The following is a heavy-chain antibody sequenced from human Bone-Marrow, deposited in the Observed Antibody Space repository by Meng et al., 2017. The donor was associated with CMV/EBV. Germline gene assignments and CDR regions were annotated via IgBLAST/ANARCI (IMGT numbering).Heavy chain of an antibody. D-gene: IGHD6-13*01. Sequence: GESLKISCAASGFTFSGYTMNWVRQAPGRGLDWVSSISGSSTYIYYADSVKGRFTISRDNAKNTLYLQMNSLRAEDTAVYYCARDFEAAAGYYYYGMDVWGQGTTVTVSS. CDR2: ISGSSTYI. CDR3: ARDFEAAAGYYYYGMDV. J-gene: IGHJ6*02. V-gene: IGHV3-21*01. CDR1: GFTFSGYT.